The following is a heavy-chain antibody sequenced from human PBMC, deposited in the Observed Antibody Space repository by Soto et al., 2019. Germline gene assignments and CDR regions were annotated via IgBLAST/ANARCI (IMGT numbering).Heavy chain of an antibody. D-gene: IGHD3-16*02. CDR2: IYYSGST. J-gene: IGHJ3*02. V-gene: IGHV4-59*08. Sequence: SETLSLTCTVSGGSISSYYWSWIRQPPGKGLEWIGYIYYSGSTNYNPSLKSRVTISVDTSKNQFSLKLSSVTAADTAVYYCARRKVGGVIADAFDIWGQGTMVTVSS. CDR3: ARRKVGGVIADAFDI. CDR1: GGSISSYY.